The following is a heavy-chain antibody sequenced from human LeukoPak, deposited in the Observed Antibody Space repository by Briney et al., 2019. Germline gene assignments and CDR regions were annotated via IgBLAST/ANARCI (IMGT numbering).Heavy chain of an antibody. CDR2: ISSVTTTI. D-gene: IGHD3-22*01. CDR3: AREEGYYDSSGGDY. V-gene: IGHV3-48*02. CDR1: GFTLSSYS. Sequence: GGSLRLSCAASGFTLSSYSMNWVRQAPGKGLEWISYISSVTTTIYYADSVKGRFTISRDSAKNSLYLQMNSLRDEDTAVYYCAREEGYYDSSGGDYWGQGTLVTVSS. J-gene: IGHJ4*02.